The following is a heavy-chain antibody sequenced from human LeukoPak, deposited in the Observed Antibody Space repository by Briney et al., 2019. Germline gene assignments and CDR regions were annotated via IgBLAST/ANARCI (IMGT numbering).Heavy chain of an antibody. CDR1: GYSFTSYD. CDR2: LNPNSGNT. D-gene: IGHD6-19*01. CDR3: AKDVYSSGWFTYFDY. J-gene: IGHJ4*02. Sequence: ASVKVSCKASGYSFTSYDINWVRQATGQGLEWMGWLNPNSGNTGYAQKFQDRVTITRNTSINTAYMELSSLRAEDTAVYYCAKDVYSSGWFTYFDYWGQGTLVTVSS. V-gene: IGHV1-8*01.